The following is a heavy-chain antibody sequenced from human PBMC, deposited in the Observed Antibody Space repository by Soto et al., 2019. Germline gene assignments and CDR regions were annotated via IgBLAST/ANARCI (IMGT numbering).Heavy chain of an antibody. CDR2: ISWNSASI. Sequence: GGSLRLSCAASGFTFDDYAMHWVRQAPGKGLEWVSGISWNSASIGYAESVKDRFTISRDNAKNSLYLQMNDLRAEDTALYYCAKENWNYVEGIDYWGQGTLVTVSS. J-gene: IGHJ4*02. CDR1: GFTFDDYA. D-gene: IGHD1-7*01. CDR3: AKENWNYVEGIDY. V-gene: IGHV3-9*01.